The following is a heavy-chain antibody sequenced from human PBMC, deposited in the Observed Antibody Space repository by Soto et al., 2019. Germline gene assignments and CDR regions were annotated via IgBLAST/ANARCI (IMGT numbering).Heavy chain of an antibody. CDR2: ISYDGSNK. Sequence: PGGSLRLSCAASGFTFSSYAMHWVRQAPGKGLEWVAVISYDGSNKYYADSVKGRFTISRDNSKNTLYLQMNSLRAEDTAVYYCARDWQLLTPGLNWFDPWGQGTLVTVSS. V-gene: IGHV3-30-3*01. J-gene: IGHJ5*02. D-gene: IGHD6-6*01. CDR1: GFTFSSYA. CDR3: ARDWQLLTPGLNWFDP.